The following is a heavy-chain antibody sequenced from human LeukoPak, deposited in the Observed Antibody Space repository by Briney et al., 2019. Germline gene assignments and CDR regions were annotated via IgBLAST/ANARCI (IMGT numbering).Heavy chain of an antibody. Sequence: GGSLRLSCAASGFTFSDYYMSWLRDAPGEALEWVSYISNSSTSIFYADSQERRFTISRDIHKHSLYLQMNSLRPEDTAVYYCTGDGLNTHGLPLDYWGQGILVTVSS. D-gene: IGHD1/OR15-1a*01. V-gene: IGHV3-11*01. CDR3: TGDGLNTHGLPLDY. J-gene: IGHJ4*02. CDR2: ISNSSTSI. CDR1: GFTFSDYY.